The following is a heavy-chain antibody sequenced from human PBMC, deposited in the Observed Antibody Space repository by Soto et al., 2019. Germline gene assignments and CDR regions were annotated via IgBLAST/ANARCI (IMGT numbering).Heavy chain of an antibody. Sequence: QVQLVQSGAEEKQPGASVRVSCKASGYAFSSYAMHWVRQAPGQRLEWMGWINIGSGNTEYSQNFQDRITITRDTSASTVYMELSSIRSEDTAVYYCARDGGDCGYRLTYYYYIGMDVWGQGTTVNVSS. CDR1: GYAFSSYA. CDR2: INIGSGNT. CDR3: ARDGGDCGYRLTYYYYIGMDV. D-gene: IGHD2-21*02. J-gene: IGHJ6*02. V-gene: IGHV1-3*05.